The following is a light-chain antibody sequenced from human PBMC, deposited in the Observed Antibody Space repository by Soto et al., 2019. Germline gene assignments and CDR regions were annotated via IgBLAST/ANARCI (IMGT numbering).Light chain of an antibody. J-gene: IGKJ1*01. Sequence: IQLTQSPSSLSSSVGDRVTITCRASQTIGSYLNLYQHKPGKSPKLLIYRASTLQTGVPSRFSGSGSGTDFTLTISSLQPAAFTTSSCPQSYSSPQTFGPRTKVDI. CDR1: QTIGSY. CDR3: PQSYSSPQT. V-gene: IGKV1-39*01. CDR2: RAS.